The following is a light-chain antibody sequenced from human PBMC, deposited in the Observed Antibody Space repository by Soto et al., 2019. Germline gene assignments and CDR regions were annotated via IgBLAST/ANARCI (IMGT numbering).Light chain of an antibody. V-gene: IGLV2-14*03. CDR2: DVT. Sequence: QSALTQPASVSGSPGQWITISCTGTSSDVGGYNYVSWYQHHPGKAPKLIIYDVTNRPSGVSNPFSGSKSGNTASLTISGLQPEDEADYYCSSYTTSNTRQIVFGTGTKVTV. CDR1: SSDVGGYNY. J-gene: IGLJ1*01. CDR3: SSYTTSNTRQIV.